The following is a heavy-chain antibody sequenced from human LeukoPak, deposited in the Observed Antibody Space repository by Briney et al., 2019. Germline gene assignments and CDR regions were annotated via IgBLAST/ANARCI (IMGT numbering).Heavy chain of an antibody. CDR2: IRSKAYGGTT. D-gene: IGHD1-7*01. Sequence: HSGRSLRLSCTASGFTFGDYAMSWVRQAPGKGLERVGFIRSKAYGGTTEYAASVKGRFTISRDDSKSIAYLQMNSLKTEDTAVYYCTGAGTRSLPWIDYWGQGTLVTVSS. V-gene: IGHV3-49*04. CDR3: TGAGTRSLPWIDY. CDR1: GFTFGDYA. J-gene: IGHJ4*02.